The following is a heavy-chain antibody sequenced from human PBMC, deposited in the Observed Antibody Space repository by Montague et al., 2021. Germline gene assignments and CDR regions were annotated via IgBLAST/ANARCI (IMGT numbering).Heavy chain of an antibody. V-gene: IGHV4-59*08. CDR2: MFYGGAT. D-gene: IGHD3-10*01. Sequence: SDTLSLTCTVTGGSISEFYWSWIRQPPGKGLEWLGSMFYGGATSNNPSLKSRATMSIDTSTNQFSLKLSFVTAADTAVYYCAKQDYFVSGTSYKGFDPWGQGILVTVSS. CDR3: AKQDYFVSGTSYKGFDP. J-gene: IGHJ5*02. CDR1: GGSISEFY.